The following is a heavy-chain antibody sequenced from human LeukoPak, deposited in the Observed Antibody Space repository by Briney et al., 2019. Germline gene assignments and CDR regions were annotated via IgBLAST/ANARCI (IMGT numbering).Heavy chain of an antibody. J-gene: IGHJ4*02. V-gene: IGHV3-66*01. D-gene: IGHD3-22*01. CDR2: IYSGGST. CDR1: GFTVSSNY. Sequence: GGSLRLSCAASGFTVSSNYMSWVRQAPGKGLEWVSVIYSGGSTYYADSVKGRFTISRDNSKNTLYLQMNSLRAEDTAVYYCAIDNYYDSSSYYSDYWGQGTLVTVSS. CDR3: AIDNYYDSSSYYSDY.